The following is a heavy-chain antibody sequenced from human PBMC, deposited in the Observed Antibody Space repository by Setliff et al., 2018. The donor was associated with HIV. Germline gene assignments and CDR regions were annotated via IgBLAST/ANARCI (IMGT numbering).Heavy chain of an antibody. J-gene: IGHJ4*02. D-gene: IGHD3-10*02. CDR1: GFAFDNYC. CDR3: ARVFGPFDY. CDR2: IGGSTGST. Sequence: GSLRLSCAASGFAFDNYCMTWVRQAPGKGLEWVSAIGGSTGSTYYADSVKGRFTISRDNSKNTLYLQMNSLRAEDTAVYYCARVFGPFDYWGQGTLVTVSS. V-gene: IGHV3-23*01.